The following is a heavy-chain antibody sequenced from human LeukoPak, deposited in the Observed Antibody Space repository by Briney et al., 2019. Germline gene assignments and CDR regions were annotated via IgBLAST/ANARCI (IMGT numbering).Heavy chain of an antibody. V-gene: IGHV4-39*07. D-gene: IGHD2/OR15-2a*01. Sequence: SETLSLTCTVSGGSIRSSYYYWGWIRQPPGKGLEWIGSIYDSRSTYYNPSLKSRVTISIDTSKNQISLKLSSVTAADTAVYYCAAWQNRLFDYWGQGTLVTVSS. J-gene: IGHJ4*02. CDR1: GGSIRSSYYY. CDR2: IYDSRST. CDR3: AAWQNRLFDY.